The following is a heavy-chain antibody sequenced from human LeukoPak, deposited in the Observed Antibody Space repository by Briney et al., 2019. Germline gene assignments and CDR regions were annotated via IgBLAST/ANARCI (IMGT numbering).Heavy chain of an antibody. Sequence: SETLSLTCTVSGGSISSYYWSWIRQPPGKGLEWIGSIYYSGSTYYNPSLKSRVTISVDTSKNQFSLKLSSVTAADTAVYYCARASWPADYYGMDVWGQGTTVTVSS. D-gene: IGHD6-25*01. V-gene: IGHV4-59*05. CDR1: GGSISSYY. CDR2: IYYSGST. J-gene: IGHJ6*02. CDR3: ARASWPADYYGMDV.